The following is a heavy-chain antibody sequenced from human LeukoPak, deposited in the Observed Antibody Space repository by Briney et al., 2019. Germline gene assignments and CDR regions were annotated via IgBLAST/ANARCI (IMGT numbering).Heavy chain of an antibody. D-gene: IGHD5-18*01. V-gene: IGHV3-23*01. J-gene: IGHJ4*02. CDR3: AKDWSYGYEYYFDC. CDR2: INGGGGST. CDR1: GFTFSSYA. Sequence: GGSLRLSCAASGFTFSSYAMSWVRQAPGKGLEWVSSINGGGGSTYYADSVKGRFTISRDNAKNSLYLQMNSLRAEDTAVYYCAKDWSYGYEYYFDCWGQGTLVTVSS.